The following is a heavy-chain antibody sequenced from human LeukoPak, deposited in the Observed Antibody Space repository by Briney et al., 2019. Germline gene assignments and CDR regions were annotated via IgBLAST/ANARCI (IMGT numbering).Heavy chain of an antibody. J-gene: IGHJ6*03. CDR1: GFTFSSYV. D-gene: IGHD3-16*01. Sequence: PGGSLRLSCAASGFTFSSYVIHWVRQAPGKGLEWVAMISYDGSNKHHADSVKGRFTISRDNSKNTLYLQMSSLRAEDTAVYYCAKDGSKGASKVWYYYMDVWGKGTTVTVSS. CDR3: AKDGSKGASKVWYYYMDV. CDR2: ISYDGSNK. V-gene: IGHV3-30-3*01.